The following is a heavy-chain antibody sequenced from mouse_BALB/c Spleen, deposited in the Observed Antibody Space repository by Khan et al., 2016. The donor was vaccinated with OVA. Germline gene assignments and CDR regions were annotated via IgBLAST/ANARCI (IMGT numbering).Heavy chain of an antibody. CDR2: IWSDGST. V-gene: IGHV2-6-1*01. D-gene: IGHD2-10*01. Sequence: QVQLKESGPGLVAPSQSLSITCNISGFSLTNYGVHWLRQPPGRGLEWLVVIWSDGSTTYNSALKSRQSISKDNSKSQVFLKMNSLQTDDTAMYCCARQPYYHYNIMDYWGQGTSVTVSS. CDR3: ARQPYYHYNIMDY. J-gene: IGHJ4*01. CDR1: GFSLTNYG.